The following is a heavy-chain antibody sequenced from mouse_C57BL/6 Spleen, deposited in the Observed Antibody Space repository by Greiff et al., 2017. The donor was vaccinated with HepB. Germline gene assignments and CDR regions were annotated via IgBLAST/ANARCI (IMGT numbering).Heavy chain of an antibody. CDR2: IYPGDGDT. CDR3: APSTTVDAMDY. CDR1: GYAFSSSW. D-gene: IGHD1-1*01. Sequence: QVQLKQSGPELVKPGASVKISCKASGYAFSSSWMNWVKQRPGKGLEWIGRIYPGDGDTNYNGKFKGKATLTADKSSSTAYMQLSSLTSEDSAVYFCAPSTTVDAMDYWGQGTSVTVSS. J-gene: IGHJ4*01. V-gene: IGHV1-82*01.